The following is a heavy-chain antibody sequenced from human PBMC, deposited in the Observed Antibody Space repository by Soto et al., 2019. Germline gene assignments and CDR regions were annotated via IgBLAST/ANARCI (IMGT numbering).Heavy chain of an antibody. CDR2: INHSGST. CDR3: ALGRTTGYFDY. V-gene: IGHV4-34*01. Sequence: PSETLSLTCAVYGGSFSGYYGSWIRQPPGKGLEWIGEINHSGSTNYNPSLKSRVTISVDTSKNQFSLKLSSVTAADTAVYYCALGRTTGYFDYRGQGTLVTVSS. CDR1: GGSFSGYY. D-gene: IGHD4-4*01. J-gene: IGHJ4*02.